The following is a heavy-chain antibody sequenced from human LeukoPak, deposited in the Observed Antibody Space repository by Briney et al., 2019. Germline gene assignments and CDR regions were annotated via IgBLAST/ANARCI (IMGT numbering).Heavy chain of an antibody. J-gene: IGHJ6*03. Sequence: PSETLSLTCAVYGGSFSGYYWSWIRQPPGKGLEWIGEINHSGSTNYNPSLKSRVTISVDTSKNQFPLKLSSVTAADTAVYYCARGRWSRYMDVWGKGTTVTVSS. D-gene: IGHD3-3*01. CDR2: INHSGST. V-gene: IGHV4-34*01. CDR1: GGSFSGYY. CDR3: ARGRWSRYMDV.